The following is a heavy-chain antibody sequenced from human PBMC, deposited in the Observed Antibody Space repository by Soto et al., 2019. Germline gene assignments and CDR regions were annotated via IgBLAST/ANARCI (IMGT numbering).Heavy chain of an antibody. V-gene: IGHV1-69*01. CDR2: IIPIFGTA. J-gene: IGHJ2*01. D-gene: IGHD5-18*01. CDR1: GGSFNRHT. CDR3: ARDXRSGXXYXXVPWYFDL. Sequence: QVQLVQSGAEVRKPGSSVRVSCKASGGSFNRHTISWVRQAPGQGLEWMGGIIPIFGTANHAQKFLGRVTIIADESTSTVYMELSSLRSDDTAIYYCARDXRSGXXYXXVPWYFDLWGRGTLVTVSS.